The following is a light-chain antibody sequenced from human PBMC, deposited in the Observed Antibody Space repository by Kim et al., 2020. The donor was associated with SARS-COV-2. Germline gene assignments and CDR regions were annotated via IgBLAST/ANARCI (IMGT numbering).Light chain of an antibody. V-gene: IGLV2-8*01. CDR1: STDVGGYNY. CDR3: ISYSGTNSLGV. CDR2: EVN. J-gene: IGLJ1*01. Sequence: QSALTQPPSASGSPGQSVTISCTGTSTDVGGYNYVSWYQQHPGKAPKIMIYEVNKRPSGVPDRFSGSKSGNTASLTVSGLQAEDEADYYCISYSGTNSLGVFGTGTKVTVL.